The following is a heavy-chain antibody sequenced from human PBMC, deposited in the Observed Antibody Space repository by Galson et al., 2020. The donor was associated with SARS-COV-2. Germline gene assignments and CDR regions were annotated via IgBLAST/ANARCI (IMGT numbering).Heavy chain of an antibody. D-gene: IGHD3-3*01. Sequence: GGSLRLSCAASGFSFRSYGMHWVRQAPGKGLEWVAFIRFDGGYESYADSVKGRFAISRDNSKNTLYLQMNSLTAEDTAVYYCVPLEWCTPTSLDYWGHGTLVTVS. CDR3: VPLEWCTPTSLDY. CDR2: IRFDGGYE. CDR1: GFSFRSYG. V-gene: IGHV3-30*02. J-gene: IGHJ4*01.